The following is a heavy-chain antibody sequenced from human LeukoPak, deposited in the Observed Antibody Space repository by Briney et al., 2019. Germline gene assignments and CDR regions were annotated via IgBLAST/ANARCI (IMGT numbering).Heavy chain of an antibody. V-gene: IGHV4-38-2*02. CDR2: IYHSGST. CDR3: ARRIRGVNDAFDI. CDR1: GYSISSGYY. Sequence: SETLSLTCTVSGYSISSGYYWGWIRQPPGKGLEWIGSIYHSGSTYYNPSLKSRVTISVDTSKNQFSLKLSSVTAAETAVYYCARRIRGVNDAFDIWGQGTMVTVSS. J-gene: IGHJ3*02. D-gene: IGHD3-10*01.